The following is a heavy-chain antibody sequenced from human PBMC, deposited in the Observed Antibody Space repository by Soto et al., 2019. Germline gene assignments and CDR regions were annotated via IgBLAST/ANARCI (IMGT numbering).Heavy chain of an antibody. CDR3: ARDGVTRYYYYGMDV. CDR2: IWYDGSNK. Sequence: GGSLRLSCAASGFTFSSYGMHWVRQAPGKGLEWVAVIWYDGSNKYYADSVKGRFTISRDNSKNTLYLQMNSLRAEDTAVYYCARDGVTRYYYYGMDVWGQGTTVTAP. D-gene: IGHD2-21*02. V-gene: IGHV3-33*01. CDR1: GFTFSSYG. J-gene: IGHJ6*02.